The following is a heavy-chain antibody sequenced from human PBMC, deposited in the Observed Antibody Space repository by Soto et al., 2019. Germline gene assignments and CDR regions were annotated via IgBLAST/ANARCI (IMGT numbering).Heavy chain of an antibody. D-gene: IGHD4-17*01. J-gene: IGHJ4*02. CDR2: ISAYNGNT. Sequence: ASVQVSCKASRYTFTSYGISWGRQDPGQGLEWMGWISAYNGNTNYAQKLQGRVTMTTDTSTSTAYLELRSLRSDDTAVYYCARGIGTTVTTDFDYWGQGTLVTGSS. CDR3: ARGIGTTVTTDFDY. CDR1: RYTFTSYG. V-gene: IGHV1-18*01.